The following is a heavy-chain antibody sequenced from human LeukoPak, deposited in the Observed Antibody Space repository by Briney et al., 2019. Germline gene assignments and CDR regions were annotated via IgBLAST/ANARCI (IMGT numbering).Heavy chain of an antibody. CDR3: AKDLGSGYCSGASCRGYFDY. J-gene: IGHJ4*02. V-gene: IGHV3-30*18. Sequence: GGSLTPSRPASAFTFSRYGLHWVRQDPGKGLEWVACISDEGSNKYYADPMKGRFTISRDNSKNTLYLQLNSLRAEDTAVYYCAKDLGSGYCSGASCRGYFDYWGQGTLVTVSS. CDR1: AFTFSRYG. D-gene: IGHD2-15*01. CDR2: ISDEGSNK.